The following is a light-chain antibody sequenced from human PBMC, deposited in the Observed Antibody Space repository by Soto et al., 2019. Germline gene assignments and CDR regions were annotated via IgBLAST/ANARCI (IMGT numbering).Light chain of an antibody. J-gene: IGKJ5*01. CDR3: QQLNSYPRIT. CDR1: QGINSY. CDR2: AAS. V-gene: IGKV1-9*01. Sequence: DIQLTQSPSFLSASVGDRVTITCRAGQGINSYLAWYQQKPGKAPKLLIYAASTLQSGVPSRISGSGSGTEFTLTFSSLQPEDFATYYCQQLNSYPRITFGQGTRLEIK.